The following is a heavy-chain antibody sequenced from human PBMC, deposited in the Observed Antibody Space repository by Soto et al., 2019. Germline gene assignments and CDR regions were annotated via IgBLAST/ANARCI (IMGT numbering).Heavy chain of an antibody. D-gene: IGHD6-13*01. V-gene: IGHV3-21*01. J-gene: IGHJ5*02. CDR3: TRDASRDSSARGWFDP. CDR2: ISSNSAYI. Sequence: GGSLRLSCAASGFTFHSFTMNWVRQAPGKGLEWVSTISSNSAYIYYTDALRGCFTISRDNAKNSLHLQLNSLRAEDTAVYYCTRDASRDSSARGWFDPWGPGTLVTVSS. CDR1: GFTFHSFT.